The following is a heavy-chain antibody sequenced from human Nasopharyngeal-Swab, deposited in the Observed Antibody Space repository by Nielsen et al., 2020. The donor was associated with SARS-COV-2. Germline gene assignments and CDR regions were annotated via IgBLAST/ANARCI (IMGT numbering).Heavy chain of an antibody. CDR1: GDSVSSNSAA. J-gene: IGHJ6*02. CDR2: TYYRSKWYN. D-gene: IGHD4-17*01. CDR3: AQRTVTTRLGYYYYGMDV. Sequence: SQTLSFTGAISGDSVSSNSAAWNWIRQSPSRGLEWLGRTYYRSKWYNDYAVSVKSRITINPDTSKNQFSLQLNSVTPEDTAVYYCAQRTVTTRLGYYYYGMDVWGQGTTVTVSS. V-gene: IGHV6-1*01.